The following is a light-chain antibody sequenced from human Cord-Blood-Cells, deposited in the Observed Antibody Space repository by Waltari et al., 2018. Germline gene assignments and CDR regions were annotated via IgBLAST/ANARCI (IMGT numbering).Light chain of an antibody. CDR1: NIGSKS. V-gene: IGLV3-21*04. CDR3: QVWDSSSDHWV. CDR2: YDS. Sequence: SYVLTQPPSASVAPGTTARITCGGNNIGSKSVHWYQQKPGQAPVLVIYYDSDRPSGIPERFSGSNSGNTATLTISRVEAGDEADYYCQVWDSSSDHWVFGGGTKLTVL. J-gene: IGLJ3*02.